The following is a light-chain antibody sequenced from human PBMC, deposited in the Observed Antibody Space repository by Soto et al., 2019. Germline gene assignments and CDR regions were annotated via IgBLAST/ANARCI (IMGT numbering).Light chain of an antibody. V-gene: IGKV3-20*01. Sequence: EIVLTQSPGTLSLSPGERATLSCRASQSANSNYLAWYQQKPGQAPRLLIYGASTRATGIPDRFSASWSGTDFTLTISRLEPEDFAVYYCQQYGTSPPMYTFGQGTKLEIK. CDR1: QSANSNY. CDR2: GAS. J-gene: IGKJ2*01. CDR3: QQYGTSPPMYT.